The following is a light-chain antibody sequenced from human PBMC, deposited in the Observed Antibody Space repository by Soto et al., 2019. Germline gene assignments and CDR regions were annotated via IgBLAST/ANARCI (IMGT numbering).Light chain of an antibody. Sequence: EVEWTQSPATLSLSPGERVTLSCRASQSVSDSSLAWYHQKPGQAPRLLIYGASRRATGIPDTFSGSGSGTDFTLTISRLEPEDFAVYYCQLYGDSPMYTFGQGTKVDIK. CDR1: QSVSDSS. CDR2: GAS. CDR3: QLYGDSPMYT. J-gene: IGKJ2*01. V-gene: IGKV3-20*01.